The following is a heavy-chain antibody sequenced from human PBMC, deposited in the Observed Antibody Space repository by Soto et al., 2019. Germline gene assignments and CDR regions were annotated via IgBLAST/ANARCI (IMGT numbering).Heavy chain of an antibody. Sequence: SETLSLTCAVYGGSFSGYYWSWIRQPPGKGLEWIGEINHSGSTNYNPSLKSRVTISVDTSKNQFSLKLSSVTAADTAVYYCARGALERREKNDYWGQGTLVTVSS. CDR2: INHSGST. J-gene: IGHJ4*02. CDR3: ARGALERREKNDY. D-gene: IGHD3-3*01. CDR1: GGSFSGYY. V-gene: IGHV4-34*01.